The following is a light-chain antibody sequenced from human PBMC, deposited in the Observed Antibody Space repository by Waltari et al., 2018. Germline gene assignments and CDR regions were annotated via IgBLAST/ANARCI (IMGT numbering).Light chain of an antibody. Sequence: EIVMTQSPATLSVSPGARATLSCRASQSVRSTLAGYQQKPGQAPRLLIYGASTRATGIPARFSGSGSGTEFTLTISSLQSEDFAVYYCQQYNNWPYTFGQGTKLEIK. CDR3: QQYNNWPYT. V-gene: IGKV3-15*01. CDR2: GAS. J-gene: IGKJ2*01. CDR1: QSVRST.